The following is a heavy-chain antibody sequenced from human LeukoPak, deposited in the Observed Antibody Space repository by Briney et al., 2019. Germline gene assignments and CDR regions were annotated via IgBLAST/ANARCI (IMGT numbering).Heavy chain of an antibody. D-gene: IGHD3-22*01. V-gene: IGHV4-34*01. Sequence: SETLSLTCAVYGGSFSGYYWSWIRQPPGKGLEWIGEINHSGSTNYNPSLKSRVTISVDTSKNQFSLKLSSVTAADTAVYYCARVYYYDSSGYYYGPLAPHYYYYYMDVWGKGTTVTVSS. CDR3: ARVYYYDSSGYYYGPLAPHYYYYYMDV. CDR2: INHSGST. J-gene: IGHJ6*03. CDR1: GGSFSGYY.